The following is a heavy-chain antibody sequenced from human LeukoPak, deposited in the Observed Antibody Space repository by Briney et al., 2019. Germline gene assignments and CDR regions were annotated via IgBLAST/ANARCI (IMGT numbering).Heavy chain of an antibody. V-gene: IGHV3-30*18. Sequence: PGGSLRLSCAASGFTFSSYGMHWVRQAPAKGLEWVAVISNDGGNKNYGDSVKGRFTVSRDNSKNTLYLQMSILRAEDTAVYYCAKSVDTAMADAFDIWGQGTMVTVSS. J-gene: IGHJ3*02. D-gene: IGHD5-18*01. CDR2: ISNDGGNK. CDR3: AKSVDTAMADAFDI. CDR1: GFTFSSYG.